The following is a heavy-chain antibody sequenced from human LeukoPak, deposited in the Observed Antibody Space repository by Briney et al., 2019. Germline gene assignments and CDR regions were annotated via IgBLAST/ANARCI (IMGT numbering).Heavy chain of an antibody. CDR3: AREGFWSGYYYYYGMDV. Sequence: ASVKVSCKASGYTFTSYGISWVRQAPGQGLEWMGWISAYNGNTKYAQKLQGRVTMTTDTSTSTAYMELRGLRSDGTAVYYCAREGFWSGYYYYYGMDVWGQGTTVTVSS. CDR1: GYTFTSYG. J-gene: IGHJ6*02. CDR2: ISAYNGNT. D-gene: IGHD3-3*01. V-gene: IGHV1-18*01.